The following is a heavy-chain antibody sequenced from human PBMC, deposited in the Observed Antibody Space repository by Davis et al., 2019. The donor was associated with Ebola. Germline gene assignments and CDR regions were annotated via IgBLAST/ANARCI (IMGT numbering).Heavy chain of an antibody. D-gene: IGHD5-12*01. CDR1: GFTFSSYE. CDR3: ARSSGYGLY. V-gene: IGHV3-48*03. Sequence: GESLKIPCAAPGFTFSSYEMNRVRQAPGKGLEWVSYISSGSGVTTYYADSVRGRFTISRDNAKNSLYLQMNSLRDEDTGVYYCARSSGYGLYWGQGTLVTVSS. J-gene: IGHJ4*02. CDR2: ISSGSGVTT.